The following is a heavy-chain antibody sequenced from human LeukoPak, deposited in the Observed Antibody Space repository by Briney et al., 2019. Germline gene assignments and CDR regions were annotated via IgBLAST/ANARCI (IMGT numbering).Heavy chain of an antibody. V-gene: IGHV7-4-1*02. J-gene: IGHJ4*02. CDR2: INTNTGNP. Sequence: GASVKVSCKASGYTFTSYAMNWVRQAPGQGLEWMGWINTNTGNPTYAQGFTGRFVFSLDTSVSTAYLQISSLKAEDTAVYYCARGRVSSSWLTGHGSGYYVPIGYWGQGTLVTVSS. CDR3: ARGRVSSSWLTGHGSGYYVPIGY. D-gene: IGHD3-22*01. CDR1: GYTFTSYA.